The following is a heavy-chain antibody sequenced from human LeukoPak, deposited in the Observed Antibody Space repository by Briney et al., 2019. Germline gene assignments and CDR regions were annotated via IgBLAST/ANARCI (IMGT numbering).Heavy chain of an antibody. V-gene: IGHV4-4*07. D-gene: IGHD4-11*01. J-gene: IGHJ6*03. CDR1: GGSISSYY. CDR2: INVRGNT. CDR3: ARDVTTISTFSYYYMDV. Sequence: SETLSLTCTVSGGSISSYYWSWIRQPAGKGPEWIGRINVRGNTNYNPSLKSRVTMSVDTSKDQFSLKLSSVTAADTAVYYCARDVTTISTFSYYYMDVWGKGTTVTVSS.